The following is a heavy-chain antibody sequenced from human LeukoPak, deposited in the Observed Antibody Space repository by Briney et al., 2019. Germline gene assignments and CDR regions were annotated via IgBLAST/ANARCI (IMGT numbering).Heavy chain of an antibody. J-gene: IGHJ5*02. D-gene: IGHD3-10*01. CDR1: GGSISSYY. CDR3: ARGRPDGSGSYYKFDP. Sequence: SETLSLTCTVSGGSISSYYWSWIRQPPGKGLEWIGYIYYSGSTNYNPSLKSRVTISVDTSKNQFSLKLSSVTAADTAVYYCARGRPDGSGSYYKFDPWGQGTLVTVSS. CDR2: IYYSGST. V-gene: IGHV4-59*08.